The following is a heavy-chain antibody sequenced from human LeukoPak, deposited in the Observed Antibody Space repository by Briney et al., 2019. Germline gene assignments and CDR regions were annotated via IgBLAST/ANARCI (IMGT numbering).Heavy chain of an antibody. D-gene: IGHD5-24*01. V-gene: IGHV4-59*01. J-gene: IGHJ4*02. Sequence: SETLSLTCTVSGGSIGTYYWSWIRQPPGKGLEWIGYIYHSGDTKYNPSLKSRVTISVDTSKNQFSLRLRSVTAADTAVYYCARGRPSLYYFDYWGQGTLVTVSS. CDR3: ARGRPSLYYFDY. CDR1: GGSIGTYY. CDR2: IYHSGDT.